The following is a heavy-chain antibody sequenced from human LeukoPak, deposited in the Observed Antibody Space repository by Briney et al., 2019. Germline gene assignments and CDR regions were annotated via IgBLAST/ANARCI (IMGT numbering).Heavy chain of an antibody. Sequence: GGSLRLSCAASGFTFSRYWMSWVRQAPGKGLGWVANIKHDGSETYYVDSVKGRFTISRDNAKNSLYLQMNSLRAEDTAVYYCATVCAVFGECDVFEYWGQGTLVTVSS. CDR1: GFTFSRYW. CDR2: IKHDGSET. J-gene: IGHJ4*02. D-gene: IGHD3-10*02. V-gene: IGHV3-7*02. CDR3: ATVCAVFGECDVFEY.